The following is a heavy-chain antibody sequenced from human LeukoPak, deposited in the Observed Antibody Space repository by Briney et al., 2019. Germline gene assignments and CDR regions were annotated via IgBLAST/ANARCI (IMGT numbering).Heavy chain of an antibody. J-gene: IGHJ4*02. Sequence: KPGGSLRLSCAASGFTFSDYYMSWIRQAPGKGLEWVSYISSSGSTIYYADSVKGRFTISRDNAKNSLYLQMNSLRAEDAAVYYCARSPEWEQPFLFDYWGQGTLVTVSS. CDR3: ARSPEWEQPFLFDY. D-gene: IGHD1-26*01. V-gene: IGHV3-11*01. CDR1: GFTFSDYY. CDR2: ISSSGSTI.